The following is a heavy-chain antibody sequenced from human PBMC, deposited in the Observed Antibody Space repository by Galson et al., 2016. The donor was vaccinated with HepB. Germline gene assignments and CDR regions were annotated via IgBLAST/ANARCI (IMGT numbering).Heavy chain of an antibody. CDR1: GFSVNDNN. V-gene: IGHV3-53*01. Sequence: SLRLSCAASGFSVNDNNMCWVRQAPGKGLEWVSVVHGNGDIYYADSVKGRFSTSRDIRMNTLSPHMKSLRAEDTAMYYCASFGGSYIGGWGQGTLVTVSS. CDR3: ASFGGSYIGG. J-gene: IGHJ4*02. CDR2: VHGNGDI. D-gene: IGHD3-16*01.